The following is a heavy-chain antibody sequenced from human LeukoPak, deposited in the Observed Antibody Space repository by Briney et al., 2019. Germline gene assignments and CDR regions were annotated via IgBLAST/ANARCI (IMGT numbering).Heavy chain of an antibody. CDR2: ISDRGTYI. J-gene: IGHJ6*02. CDR1: GFTFSTYS. Sequence: GGSLRLSCTASGFTFSTYSMNWVRQAPGKGLEWVASISDRGTYIYYADSVKGRFTISRDNSKNTLYLQMNSLRAEDTAVYYCARGGGVVTALYYYYGMDVWGQGTTVTVSS. V-gene: IGHV3-21*01. D-gene: IGHD2-21*02. CDR3: ARGGGVVTALYYYYGMDV.